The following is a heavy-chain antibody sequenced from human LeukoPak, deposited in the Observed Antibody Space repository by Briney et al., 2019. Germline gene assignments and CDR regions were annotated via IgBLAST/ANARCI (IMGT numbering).Heavy chain of an antibody. CDR1: GGSISSGDYY. Sequence: SETLSLTCTVSGGSISSGDYYWSWIRQPPGKGLEWIGYIYYSGSTYYNPSLKSRVTISVDTSKNQFSPKLSSVTAADTAVYYCARVLLRELHFDYWGQGTLVTVSS. V-gene: IGHV4-30-4*01. CDR3: ARVLLRELHFDY. J-gene: IGHJ4*02. CDR2: IYYSGST. D-gene: IGHD2-15*01.